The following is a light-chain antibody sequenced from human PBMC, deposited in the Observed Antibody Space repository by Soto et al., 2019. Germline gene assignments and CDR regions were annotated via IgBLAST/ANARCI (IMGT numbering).Light chain of an antibody. J-gene: IGLJ1*01. CDR2: DVS. V-gene: IGLV2-14*01. CDR1: SSDVGGHNS. CDR3: SSFTSSVTYV. Sequence: QPASVSGSPGQSITISCTGTSSDVGGHNSVSWYRQDPGKAPKLMIYDVSNRPSGVSDRFSGSKSGNTASLTISGLQIEDEADYYCSSFTSSVTYVFGTGTKVTVL.